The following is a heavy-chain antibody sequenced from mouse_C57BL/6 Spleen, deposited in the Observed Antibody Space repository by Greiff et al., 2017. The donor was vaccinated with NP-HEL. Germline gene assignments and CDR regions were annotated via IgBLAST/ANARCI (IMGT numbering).Heavy chain of an antibody. CDR2: IYPGDGDT. CDR1: GYAFSSSW. V-gene: IGHV1-82*01. D-gene: IGHD2-1*01. J-gene: IGHJ4*01. CDR3: NYPCYAMDY. Sequence: VQLQQSGPELVKPGASVKISCKASGYAFSSSWMNWVKQRPGKGLEWIGRIYPGDGDTNYNGKFKGKATLTADKSSSTAYMQLSSLTSEDSAVYFCNYPCYAMDYWGQGTSVTVSS.